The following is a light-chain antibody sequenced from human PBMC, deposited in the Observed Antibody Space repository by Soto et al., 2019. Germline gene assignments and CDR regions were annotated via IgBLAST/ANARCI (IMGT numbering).Light chain of an antibody. CDR1: RGSIASNY. Sequence: NFMLTQPHSVSESPGKTVTISCTGSRGSIASNYVQWYQQRPGSAPTTVIYEDNQRPSGVPDRFSGSIDSSSNSASLTISGLNTEDEADYYCQSYDNSNQVFGGGTKLTVL. V-gene: IGLV6-57*02. CDR3: QSYDNSNQV. CDR2: EDN. J-gene: IGLJ3*02.